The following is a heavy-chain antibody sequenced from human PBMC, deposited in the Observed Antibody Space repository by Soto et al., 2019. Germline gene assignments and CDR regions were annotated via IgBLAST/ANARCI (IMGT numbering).Heavy chain of an antibody. V-gene: IGHV1-18*01. Sequence: VQLVQSGVEVKKPGASVKVSCKASGYTFTNYAISWVRQAPGRGLEGMGWVNTYNGNPNYAQIFQGRVTMTTDTSTGTAYMELRSLNSDDSAVYYCARDSQYSTDWQRFDSWGQGTLVTVSS. D-gene: IGHD6-6*01. J-gene: IGHJ4*02. CDR1: GYTFTNYA. CDR2: VNTYNGNP. CDR3: ARDSQYSTDWQRFDS.